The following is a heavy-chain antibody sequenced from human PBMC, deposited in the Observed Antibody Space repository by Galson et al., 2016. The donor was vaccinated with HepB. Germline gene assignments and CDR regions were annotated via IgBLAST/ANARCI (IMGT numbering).Heavy chain of an antibody. Sequence: SLRLSCAASGFTFSHYTMHWVRQAPGKGLEWMALISYDGTTKLFADSVKGRVTVSRDNPKNTLYLEMNSVRPEDTGVYYCARELVSGGWPKYYGLDVWGKGTTVTVSS. CDR3: ARELVSGGWPKYYGLDV. J-gene: IGHJ6*04. D-gene: IGHD6-19*01. CDR1: GFTFSHYT. V-gene: IGHV3-30-3*01. CDR2: ISYDGTTK.